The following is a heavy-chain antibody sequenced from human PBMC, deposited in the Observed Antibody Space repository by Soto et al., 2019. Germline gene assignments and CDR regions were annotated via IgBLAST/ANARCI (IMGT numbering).Heavy chain of an antibody. CDR2: IYYSGRT. J-gene: IGHJ4*02. V-gene: IGHV4-59*01. D-gene: IGHD3-16*01. CDR3: ARDRGSVDYVWGTYLSRGYFEN. CDR1: GGSITSFY. Sequence: TVSGGSITSFYWSWIRQSPEKGLEWIGRIYYSGRTTYNPSLKSRVSISLYMSNSHVSLKMISVTAADTAVYYCARDRGSVDYVWGTYLSRGYFENWGRGTLVTVSS.